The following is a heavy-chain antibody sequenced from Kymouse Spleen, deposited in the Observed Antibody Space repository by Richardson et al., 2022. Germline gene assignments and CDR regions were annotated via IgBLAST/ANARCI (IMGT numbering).Heavy chain of an antibody. J-gene: IGHJ4*02. CDR1: GGSFSGYY. Sequence: QVQLQQWGAGLLKPSETLSLTCAVYGGSFSGYYWSWIRQPPGKGLEWIGEINHSGSTNYNPSLKSRVTISVDTSKNQFSLKLSSVTAADTAVYYCARVLTSLFDYWGQGTLVTVSS. CDR3: ARVLTSLFDY. D-gene: IGHD7-27*02. CDR2: INHSGST. V-gene: IGHV4-34*01.